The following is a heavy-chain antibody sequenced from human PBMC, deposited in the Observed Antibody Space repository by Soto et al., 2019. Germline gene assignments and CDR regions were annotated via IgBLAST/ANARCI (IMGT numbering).Heavy chain of an antibody. D-gene: IGHD3-22*01. CDR3: ARDNGDSGASLVDH. J-gene: IGHJ4*02. Sequence: QVQLVQSGAEVKKPGASVKVSCKSSGYTYTNFGLSWVRQAPGQGLEWMGWISPYNGNTDYAQKFQDRVTLTIDTSTTTGYMEVRSLRSDDTATYYCARDNGDSGASLVDHWGQGTLVTVSS. CDR2: ISPYNGNT. CDR1: GYTYTNFG. V-gene: IGHV1-18*04.